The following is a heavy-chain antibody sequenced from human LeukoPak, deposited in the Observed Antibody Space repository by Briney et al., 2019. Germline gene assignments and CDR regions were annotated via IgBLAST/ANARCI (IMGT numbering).Heavy chain of an antibody. CDR2: INHSGST. Sequence: KPSETLSLTCAVYGGSFSGYYWSWIRQPPGKGLEWIGEINHSGSTNYNPSLKSRVTISVDTSKNQFSLKLSSVTAADTAVYYCARGPPRAHFRYYFDYWGQGTLVTVSS. CDR3: ARGPPRAHFRYYFDY. V-gene: IGHV4-34*01. D-gene: IGHD2/OR15-2a*01. J-gene: IGHJ4*01. CDR1: GGSFSGYY.